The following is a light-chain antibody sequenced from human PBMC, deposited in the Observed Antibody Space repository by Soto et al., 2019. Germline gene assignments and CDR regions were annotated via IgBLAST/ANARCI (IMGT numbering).Light chain of an antibody. V-gene: IGKV3-15*01. CDR2: GAS. CDR3: QQYNNWPPDRT. J-gene: IGKJ1*01. Sequence: EIVMTQSPATLSVSPGDRAALSCRARQSVGSNLAWYQQKPGQAPRLLIYGASTRATGIPARFSGSGSGTEFTLTISSLQSEEFAIYFCQQYNNWPPDRTFGQGTKVEIK. CDR1: QSVGSN.